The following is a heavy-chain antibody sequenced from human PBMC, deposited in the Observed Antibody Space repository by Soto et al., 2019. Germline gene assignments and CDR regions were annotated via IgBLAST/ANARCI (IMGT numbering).Heavy chain of an antibody. D-gene: IGHD1-26*01. CDR2: IKEDGSEK. CDR1: GFTFRYSW. CDR3: ARARGESYYGLN. J-gene: IGHJ4*02. V-gene: IGHV3-7*01. Sequence: EVQLVESGGGLVQPGGSLRLSCVASGFTFRYSWMTWVRQAPGKGLEWVANIKEDGSEKYYEDSVKGRFTISRDNAKSSLYLQMTNLRPADSAVYYCARARGESYYGLNWGQGILVIVSS.